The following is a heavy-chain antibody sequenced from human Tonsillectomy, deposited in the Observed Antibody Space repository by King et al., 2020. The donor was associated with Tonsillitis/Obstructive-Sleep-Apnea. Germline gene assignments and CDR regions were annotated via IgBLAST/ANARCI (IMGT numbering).Heavy chain of an antibody. CDR1: GFTFSSYS. J-gene: IGHJ6*03. V-gene: IGHV3-21*01. D-gene: IGHD2-15*01. Sequence: QLVQSGGGLVKPGGSLRLSCAASGFTFSSYSMNWVRQAPGKGLEWVSSISSSSSYIYYADSVKGRFTISRDNAKNSLYLQMNSLRAEDTAMYYCARDLTGYCSGGSCAKRDYYYYYMDVWGKGTTVTVSS. CDR3: ARDLTGYCSGGSCAKRDYYYYYMDV. CDR2: ISSSSSYI.